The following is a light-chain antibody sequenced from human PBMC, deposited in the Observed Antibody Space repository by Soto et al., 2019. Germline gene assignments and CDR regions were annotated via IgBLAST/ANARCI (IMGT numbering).Light chain of an antibody. Sequence: QPVLTQPPSVSGAPGQRVTISCTGSSSNIGAGYDVRWYQQLPGTAPKLLIYGNSNRPSGVPDRFSGSKSGTSASLAITGLQAEDEADYYCQSYDSSLSGVVFGGGTQLTVL. CDR3: QSYDSSLSGVV. CDR2: GNS. J-gene: IGLJ2*01. V-gene: IGLV1-40*01. CDR1: SSNIGAGYD.